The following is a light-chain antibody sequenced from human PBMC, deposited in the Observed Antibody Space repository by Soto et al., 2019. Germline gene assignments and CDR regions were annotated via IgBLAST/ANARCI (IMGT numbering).Light chain of an antibody. CDR2: EVS. CDR1: SSDVGGYNY. V-gene: IGLV2-8*01. Sequence: QSALTQPPSASGSPGQSVTISCTGTSSDVGGYNYVSWYQQHPGKAPKLMIYEVSERPSGVPDRFSGSKSSNTASLTVSGLQAEDEADYYCCSYAGNNAVVFGGGTKLTVL. J-gene: IGLJ2*01. CDR3: CSYAGNNAVV.